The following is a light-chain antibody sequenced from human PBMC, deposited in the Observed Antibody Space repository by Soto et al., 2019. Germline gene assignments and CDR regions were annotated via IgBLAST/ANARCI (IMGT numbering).Light chain of an antibody. CDR1: QSINDR. Sequence: EIVLTQSPVTLSLSPGGGATLSCRASQSINDRLAWYQQKPGQAPRLLIYDASNRAAGVPLRFSGSGSGSDFTLTINSLEAEDSAVYYCQQRSSWPFTFGGGANVEV. CDR2: DAS. J-gene: IGKJ4*01. CDR3: QQRSSWPFT. V-gene: IGKV3-11*01.